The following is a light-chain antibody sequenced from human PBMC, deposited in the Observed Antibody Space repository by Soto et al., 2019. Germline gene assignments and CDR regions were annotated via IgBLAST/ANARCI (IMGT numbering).Light chain of an antibody. Sequence: EIVMTQSPATLSVSPGERATLSCRASQSVSRNLAWYQQKPGQAPRLLIYGASSRATGIPDRFSGSGSGTDFTLTISRLEPEDFAVYYCQQYGSSITFGQGTRLEIK. J-gene: IGKJ5*01. CDR1: QSVSRN. CDR2: GAS. CDR3: QQYGSSIT. V-gene: IGKV3-20*01.